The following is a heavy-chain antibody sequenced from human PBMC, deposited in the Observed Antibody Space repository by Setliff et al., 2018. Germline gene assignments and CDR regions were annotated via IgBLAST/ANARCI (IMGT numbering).Heavy chain of an antibody. CDR3: ARGPISGSGTYYGAD. CDR1: GGTLRTYA. CDR2: ILPLFGSA. J-gene: IGHJ4*02. D-gene: IGHD3-10*01. V-gene: IGHV1-69*13. Sequence: VASVKVSCKASGGTLRTYAFNWVRQAPGQGLEWVGGILPLFGSATYARKFQGRVTITADESTSTTYIEVSSLTSEDTAEYFCARGPISGSGTYYGADWGQGTLVTVSS.